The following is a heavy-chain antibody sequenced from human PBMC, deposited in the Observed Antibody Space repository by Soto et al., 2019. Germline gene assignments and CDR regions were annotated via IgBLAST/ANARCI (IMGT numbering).Heavy chain of an antibody. V-gene: IGHV1-69*13. J-gene: IGHJ6*02. D-gene: IGHD3-3*01. CDR1: GGTFSSNA. Sequence: SVKVSCKASGGTFSSNAISWVRQAPGQGLEWMGGIIPIFGTANYAQKFQGRVTITADESTSTAYMELSSLRSEDTAVYYCAREEYYDFWSGSYGMDVWGQGTTVTVSS. CDR3: AREEYYDFWSGSYGMDV. CDR2: IIPIFGTA.